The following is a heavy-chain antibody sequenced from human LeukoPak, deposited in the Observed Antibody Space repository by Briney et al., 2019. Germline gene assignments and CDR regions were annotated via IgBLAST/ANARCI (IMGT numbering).Heavy chain of an antibody. CDR2: ISSSSSYI. Sequence: PGGSLRLSCAASGFTFTNYAMNWVRQAPGKGLEWVSSISSSSSYIYYADSVKGRFTISRDNAKNSLYLQMNSLRAEDTAVYYCAREGYSGYDFDYWGQGTLVTVSS. D-gene: IGHD5-12*01. CDR3: AREGYSGYDFDY. J-gene: IGHJ4*02. CDR1: GFTFTNYA. V-gene: IGHV3-21*01.